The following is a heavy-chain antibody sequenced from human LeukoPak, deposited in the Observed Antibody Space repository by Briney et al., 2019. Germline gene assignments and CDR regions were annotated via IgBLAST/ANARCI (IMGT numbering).Heavy chain of an antibody. D-gene: IGHD3-9*01. V-gene: IGHV4-34*01. CDR1: GGSFSGYY. J-gene: IGHJ6*03. CDR2: INHSGST. CDR3: ARVLRYFDWLLSYYYYYMDV. Sequence: SETLSLTCAVYGGSFSGYYWSWIRQPPGKGLEWIGEINHSGSTNYNPSLKSRVTISVDTSKNQFSLKLSSVTAADTAVYYCARVLRYFDWLLSYYYYYMDVWGKGTTVTISS.